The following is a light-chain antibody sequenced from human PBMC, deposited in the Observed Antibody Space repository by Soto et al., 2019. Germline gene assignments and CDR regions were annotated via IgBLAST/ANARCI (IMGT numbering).Light chain of an antibody. Sequence: DIQMTQSPSTLSASVGDRVTITCRASQSISSWLAWYQQKPGKAPKLLIYDASSLESGVPSRFSGSGSGTEFTLTISSLQPDDFATYYCQQYNSYSLAYTFVQGTKLEIK. V-gene: IGKV1-5*01. CDR3: QQYNSYSLAYT. J-gene: IGKJ2*01. CDR2: DAS. CDR1: QSISSW.